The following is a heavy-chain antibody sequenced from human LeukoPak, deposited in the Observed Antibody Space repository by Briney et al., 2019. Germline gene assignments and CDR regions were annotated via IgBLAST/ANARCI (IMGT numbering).Heavy chain of an antibody. J-gene: IGHJ6*02. V-gene: IGHV4-59*01. CDR1: GGSISSYY. D-gene: IGHD3-3*01. CDR2: IYYSGST. CDR3: ARNDITIFGVVNYYYYYGMDV. Sequence: PSETLSLTCTVSGGSISSYYWSWIRQPPGKGLEWIGYIYYSGSTNYNPSLKSRVTISVDTSKNQFSLKLSSVTAADTAVYYCARNDITIFGVVNYYYYYGMDVWGQGTTATVSS.